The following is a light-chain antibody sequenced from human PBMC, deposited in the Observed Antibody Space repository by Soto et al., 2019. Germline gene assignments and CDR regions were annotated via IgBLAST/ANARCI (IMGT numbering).Light chain of an antibody. J-gene: IGKJ2*01. V-gene: IGKV1-39*01. CDR1: QSISSY. CDR3: QQRYSTPYA. Sequence: DIQMTQSPSSLSASVGDRVTITCRASQSISSYLQWYQQKPGKAPKLLIYAASRLQSGAPSRFSGRASGTDFTLSISSLQPEHFATYHCQQRYSTPYAFGQGTKLDLK. CDR2: AAS.